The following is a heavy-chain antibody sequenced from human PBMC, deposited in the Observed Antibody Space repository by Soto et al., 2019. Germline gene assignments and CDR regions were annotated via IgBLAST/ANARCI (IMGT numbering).Heavy chain of an antibody. D-gene: IGHD5-12*01. CDR2: IIPIFGTA. J-gene: IGHJ6*02. V-gene: IGHV1-69*06. Sequence: GASVKVSCKASGGTFSSYAISWVRQAPGQGLEWMGGIIPIFGTANYAQKLQGRVTITADKSTSTAYMELSSLRSEDTAVYYCARDMRMATTDYYYYGMDVWGQGTTVTVSS. CDR3: ARDMRMATTDYYYYGMDV. CDR1: GGTFSSYA.